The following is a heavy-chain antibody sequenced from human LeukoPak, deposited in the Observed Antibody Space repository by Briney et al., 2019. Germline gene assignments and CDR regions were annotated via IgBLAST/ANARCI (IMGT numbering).Heavy chain of an antibody. Sequence: GGSLRLSCSASGFTFSSYAMRWVRQAPGKGLEYVSAISSNGGNTYYTDSVKGRFTISRDNSKNTLYLQMSSLRAEDTAVYYCVKDIRGYSGSDPTDSWGQGTLVTVSS. CDR2: ISSNGGNT. CDR1: GFTFSSYA. CDR3: VKDIRGYSGSDPTDS. D-gene: IGHD5-12*01. J-gene: IGHJ4*02. V-gene: IGHV3-64D*06.